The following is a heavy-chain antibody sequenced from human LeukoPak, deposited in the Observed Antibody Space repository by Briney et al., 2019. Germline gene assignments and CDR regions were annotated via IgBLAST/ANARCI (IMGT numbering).Heavy chain of an antibody. J-gene: IGHJ3*02. CDR1: GYTFTSHG. CDR2: ISAYNGKT. D-gene: IGHD3-22*01. Sequence: GASVKVSCKASGYTFTSHGISWVRQAPGQGLEWMGWISAYNGKTNYPQKPQGRVTMTTDTSTTTAYMEVRSLRSDDTAVYYCAKDGDYDRSGSWASDAFDIWGQGTMVTVSS. CDR3: AKDGDYDRSGSWASDAFDI. V-gene: IGHV1-18*01.